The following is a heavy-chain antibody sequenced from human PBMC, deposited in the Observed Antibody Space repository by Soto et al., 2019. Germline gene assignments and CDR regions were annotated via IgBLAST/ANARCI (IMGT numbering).Heavy chain of an antibody. CDR2: ISGSGGST. Sequence: PGGSLRLSCAASGFTFSSYAMSWVRQAPGKGLEWVSAISGSGGSTYYADSVKGRFTISRDNSKNTLYLQMNSLRAEDTAVYYCAKDPCSGGSCYRMYYFDYWGQGTLVTVSS. CDR3: AKDPCSGGSCYRMYYFDY. D-gene: IGHD2-15*01. V-gene: IGHV3-23*01. J-gene: IGHJ4*02. CDR1: GFTFSSYA.